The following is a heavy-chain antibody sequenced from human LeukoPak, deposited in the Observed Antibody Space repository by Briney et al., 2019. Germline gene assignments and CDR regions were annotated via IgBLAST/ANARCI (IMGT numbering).Heavy chain of an antibody. J-gene: IGHJ3*02. V-gene: IGHV1-18*01. CDR2: ISAYNGNT. Sequence: ASVKVSCKASGYTFTSYGISWVRQAPGQGLEWMGWISAYNGNTNYAQKLQGRVTMTTDTSTSTAYMELSSLRSEDTAVYYCARALEDSSGYYYEGQAFDIWGQGTMVTVSS. CDR3: ARALEDSSGYYYEGQAFDI. D-gene: IGHD3-22*01. CDR1: GYTFTSYG.